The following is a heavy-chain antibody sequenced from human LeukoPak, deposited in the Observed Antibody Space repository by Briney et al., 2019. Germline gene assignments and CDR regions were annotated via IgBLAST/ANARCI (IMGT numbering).Heavy chain of an antibody. CDR1: GYPFTIFL. CDR3: ARDQGASMIAWDY. Sequence: GASVKVSCKASGYPFTIFLMHWVRQAPGQGLEWMGIINPSSGTTSYAQKFHDRVTMTRDTSTTTVYMELSSLRSEDTAVYFCARDQGASMIAWDYWGQGTLVTVSS. D-gene: IGHD3-16*01. V-gene: IGHV1-46*01. J-gene: IGHJ4*02. CDR2: INPSSGTT.